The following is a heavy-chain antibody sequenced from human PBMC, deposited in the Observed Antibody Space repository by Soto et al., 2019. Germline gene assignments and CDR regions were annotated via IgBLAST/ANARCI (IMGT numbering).Heavy chain of an antibody. CDR3: ARESRVGSGWYYYYYGMDV. V-gene: IGHV1-46*01. CDR2: INPSGGST. J-gene: IGHJ6*02. D-gene: IGHD6-19*01. Sequence: GAAVKVSCKASGYTFTSYYMHWVRQAPGQGLEWMGIINPSGGSTSYAQKFQGRVTMTRDTSTSTVYMELSILRSEDTAVYYCARESRVGSGWYYYYYGMDVWGQGTTVTVSS. CDR1: GYTFTSYY.